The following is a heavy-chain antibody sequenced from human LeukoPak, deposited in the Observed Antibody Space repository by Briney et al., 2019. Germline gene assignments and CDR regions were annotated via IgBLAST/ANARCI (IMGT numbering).Heavy chain of an antibody. D-gene: IGHD2-15*01. CDR2: INPNSGGT. CDR3: ARDFGIFGTSTWTGHDY. J-gene: IGHJ4*02. V-gene: IGHV1-2*02. Sequence: ASVKVSCEASGYTFTGYYMHWVRQAPGQGLEWMGWINPNSGGTNYGQKFQGRVTMTRDMSIGTAYMELSSLRSDDTAVYYCARDFGIFGTSTWTGHDYWGQGTLVTVSS. CDR1: GYTFTGYY.